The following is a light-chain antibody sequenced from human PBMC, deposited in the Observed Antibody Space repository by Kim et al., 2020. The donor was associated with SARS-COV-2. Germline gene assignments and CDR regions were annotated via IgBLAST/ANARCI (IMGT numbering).Light chain of an antibody. V-gene: IGKV1-16*01. CDR3: QQYKTYPYT. CDR2: AAS. Sequence: SASVDDRVTITCRARQAIGHYLAWFQQTPGKAPKSLICAASSLQSGVPSTFSGSGSGTDFTLTISSLQPEDFATYYCQQYKTYPYTFGQGTKLEI. J-gene: IGKJ2*01. CDR1: QAIGHY.